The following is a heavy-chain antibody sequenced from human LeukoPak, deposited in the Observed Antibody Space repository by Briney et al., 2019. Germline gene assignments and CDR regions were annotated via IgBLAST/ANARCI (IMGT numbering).Heavy chain of an antibody. D-gene: IGHD1-26*01. J-gene: IGHJ6*04. CDR3: ATTTAPTYYGMDV. CDR2: IIPIFGTA. Sequence: SVKVSCKASGGTFSSYAISWVRQAPGQGLEWMGGIIPIFGTANYAQKFQGRVTITADKFTSTAYMELSSLRSEDTAVYYCATTTAPTYYGMDVWGKGTTVTVSS. CDR1: GGTFSSYA. V-gene: IGHV1-69*06.